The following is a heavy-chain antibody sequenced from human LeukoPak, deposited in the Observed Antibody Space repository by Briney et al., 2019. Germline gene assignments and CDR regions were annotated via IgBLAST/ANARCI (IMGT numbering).Heavy chain of an antibody. V-gene: IGHV4-59*12. CDR3: ARGETEFDY. Sequence: PSETLPLTCTVSGGSISSYYWSWIRQPPGKGLEWIGYIYYSGSTNYNPSLKSRVTMSVDTSKNQFSLKLSSVTAADTAVYYCARGETEFDYWGQGTLVTVSS. CDR2: IYYSGST. CDR1: GGSISSYY. J-gene: IGHJ4*02.